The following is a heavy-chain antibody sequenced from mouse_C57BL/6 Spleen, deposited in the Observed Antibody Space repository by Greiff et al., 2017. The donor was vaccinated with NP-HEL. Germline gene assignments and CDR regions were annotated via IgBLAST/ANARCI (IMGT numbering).Heavy chain of an antibody. CDR2: ILPGSGST. D-gene: IGHD2-1*01. Sequence: QVQLQQSGAELMKPGASVKLSCKATGYTFTGYWIEWVKQRPGHGLEWIGEILPGSGSTNYNDKFKGKATFTADTSSNTAYMQRSSLTTEDSAIYYCARPDLLWSPWYFDVWGTGTTVTVSS. J-gene: IGHJ1*03. CDR3: ARPDLLWSPWYFDV. V-gene: IGHV1-9*01. CDR1: GYTFTGYW.